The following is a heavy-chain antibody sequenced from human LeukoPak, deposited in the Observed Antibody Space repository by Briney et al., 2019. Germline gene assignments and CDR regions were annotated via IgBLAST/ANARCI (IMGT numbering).Heavy chain of an antibody. CDR3: ASRSGYSYGSIFDY. CDR2: IYYSGST. D-gene: IGHD5-18*01. CDR1: GGSISSYY. J-gene: IGHJ4*02. V-gene: IGHV4-59*12. Sequence: SETLSLTCTVSGGSISSYYWSWIRQPPGKGLEWIGYIYYSGSTNYNPSLKSRVTISVDTSKNQFSLKLSSVTAADTAVYYCASRSGYSYGSIFDYWGQGTLVTVSS.